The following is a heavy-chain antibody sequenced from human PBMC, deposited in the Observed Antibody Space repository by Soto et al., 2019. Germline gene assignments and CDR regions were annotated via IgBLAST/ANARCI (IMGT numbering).Heavy chain of an antibody. CDR3: ARDSMTGLNWFDP. Sequence: GGSLRLSCAASGFTFSSYGMHWVRQAPGKGLEWVAVIWYDGSNKYYADSVKGRFTISRDNSKNTLYLQMNSLRAEDTAVYYCARDSMTGLNWFDPWGQGTLVTVSS. V-gene: IGHV3-33*01. CDR2: IWYDGSNK. D-gene: IGHD3-9*01. J-gene: IGHJ5*02. CDR1: GFTFSSYG.